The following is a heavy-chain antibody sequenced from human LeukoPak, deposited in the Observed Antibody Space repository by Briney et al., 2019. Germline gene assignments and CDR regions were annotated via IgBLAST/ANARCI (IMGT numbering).Heavy chain of an antibody. CDR1: GFTFSSYE. CDR2: ISSSGSTI. J-gene: IGHJ3*02. V-gene: IGHV3-48*03. CDR3: ARDIGVRGYYYEEDAFDI. Sequence: GGSLRLSCAASGFTFSSYEMNWVRQAPGKGLEWVSYISSSGSTIYYGDSVKGRFTISRDNAKNSLFLQMNSLRAEDTAVYYCARDIGVRGYYYEEDAFDIWGQGTMVTVSS. D-gene: IGHD3-22*01.